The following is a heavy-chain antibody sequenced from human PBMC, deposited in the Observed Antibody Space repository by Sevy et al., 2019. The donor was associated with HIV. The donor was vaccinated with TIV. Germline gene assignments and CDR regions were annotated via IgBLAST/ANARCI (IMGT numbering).Heavy chain of an antibody. CDR3: ARDTSSFHYSGSYYFYYYYYMDV. CDR1: GFTFSSYW. D-gene: IGHD1-26*01. J-gene: IGHJ6*03. V-gene: IGHV3-7*03. Sequence: GGSLRLSCAASGFTFSSYWMSWVRQAPGKGLEWVANIKQDGSEKYYVDSEKGRFTISRDNAKNSLYLQMNSLRAEDTAVYYCARDTSSFHYSGSYYFYYYYYMDVWGKGTTVTVSS. CDR2: IKQDGSEK.